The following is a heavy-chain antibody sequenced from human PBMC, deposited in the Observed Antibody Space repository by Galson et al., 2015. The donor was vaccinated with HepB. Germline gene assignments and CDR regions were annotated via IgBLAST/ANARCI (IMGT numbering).Heavy chain of an antibody. V-gene: IGHV3-33*08. CDR1: GFTFSSYG. D-gene: IGHD4-17*01. J-gene: IGHJ3*02. CDR2: IWYDGSNK. CDR3: ASGDYGDYEGVNGAFDI. Sequence: SLRLSCAASGFTFSSYGMHWVRQAPGKGLEWVAVIWYDGSNKYYADSVKGRFTISRDNSKNTLYLQMNSLRAEDTAVYYCASGDYGDYEGVNGAFDIWGQGTMVTVSS.